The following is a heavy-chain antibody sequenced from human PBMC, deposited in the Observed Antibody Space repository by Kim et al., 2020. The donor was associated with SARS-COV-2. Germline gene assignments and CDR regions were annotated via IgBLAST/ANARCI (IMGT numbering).Heavy chain of an antibody. J-gene: IGHJ4*02. V-gene: IGHV1-2*06. D-gene: IGHD6-19*01. Sequence: ASVKVSCKASGYTFTGYYMHWVRQAPGQGLEWMGRINPNSGGTNYAQKFQGRVTMTRDTSISTAYMELSRLRSDDTAVYYCARGEQWLVLLDYWGQGNLVTVSS. CDR2: INPNSGGT. CDR1: GYTFTGYY. CDR3: ARGEQWLVLLDY.